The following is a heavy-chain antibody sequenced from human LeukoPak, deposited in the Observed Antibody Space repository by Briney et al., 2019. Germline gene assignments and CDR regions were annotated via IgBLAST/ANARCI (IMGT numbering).Heavy chain of an antibody. CDR3: ARGGIAAL. CDR2: INHSGST. Sequence: SETLSLTCAVYGGSFSGYFWSWIRQPPGKGLEWIGEINHSGSTNYNPSLKSRVTISVDTSKNQISLKLSSVTAADTAVYYCARGGIAALWGQGTMVTVS. CDR1: GGSFSGYF. J-gene: IGHJ3*01. D-gene: IGHD6-13*01. V-gene: IGHV4-34*01.